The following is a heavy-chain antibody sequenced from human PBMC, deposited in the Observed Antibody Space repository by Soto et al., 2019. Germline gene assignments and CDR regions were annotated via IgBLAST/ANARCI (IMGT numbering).Heavy chain of an antibody. CDR2: IYYSGST. V-gene: IGHV4-59*08. D-gene: IGHD2-15*01. CDR1: GGSISSYY. Sequence: SETLSLTCTVSGGSISSYYWSWIRQPPGKGLEWIGYIYYSGSTNYNPSLKSRVTISVDTSKNQFSLKLSSVTAADTAVYYCARHEAACSGGSCYSSIIEAEYFQHWGQGTLVTVSS. J-gene: IGHJ1*01. CDR3: ARHEAACSGGSCYSSIIEAEYFQH.